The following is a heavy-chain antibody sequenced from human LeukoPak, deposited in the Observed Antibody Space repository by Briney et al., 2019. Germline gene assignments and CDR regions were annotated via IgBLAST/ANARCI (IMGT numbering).Heavy chain of an antibody. CDR1: GGSFSGYY. V-gene: IGHV4-34*01. Sequence: SETLSLTCAVYGGSFSGYYWSWIRQPPGKGLEWIGSIYYSGSTYYNPSLKSRVTISADTSKNQFSLKLSSVTAADTAVYYCARLKWELLFNYWGQGTLVTVSS. CDR2: IYYSGST. J-gene: IGHJ4*02. D-gene: IGHD1-26*01. CDR3: ARLKWELLFNY.